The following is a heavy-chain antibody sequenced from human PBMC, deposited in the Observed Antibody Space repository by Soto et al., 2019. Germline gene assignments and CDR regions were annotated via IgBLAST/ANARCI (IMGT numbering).Heavy chain of an antibody. J-gene: IGHJ6*02. CDR2: INAGNGNT. CDR1: GYTFTSYA. CDR3: ARGRAMVDYYGMDV. D-gene: IGHD5-18*01. V-gene: IGHV1-3*05. Sequence: QVQLVQSGAEEKKPGASVKVSCKASGYTFTSYAMHWVRQAPGQRLEWMGWINAGNGNTKYSQKFKGRVTITRDTSASTAYMELSSLRSEDTAVYYCARGRAMVDYYGMDVWGQGTTVTVSS.